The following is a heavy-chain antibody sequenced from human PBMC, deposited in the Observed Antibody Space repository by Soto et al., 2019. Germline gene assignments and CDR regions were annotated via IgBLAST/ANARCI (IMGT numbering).Heavy chain of an antibody. Sequence: EVQLVESGGGLVKPGGSLRLSCAASDFTITNAWMNWVRQAPGKGLAWVGRIKTKAEGGATAYAAPLKGRLTISRDDSRNTLFLQMNSLKTEDTAVYYGTTGSVEGVWGQGATVTVSS. J-gene: IGHJ6*02. CDR3: TTGSVEGV. CDR2: IKTKAEGGAT. CDR1: DFTITNAW. V-gene: IGHV3-15*07. D-gene: IGHD2-15*01.